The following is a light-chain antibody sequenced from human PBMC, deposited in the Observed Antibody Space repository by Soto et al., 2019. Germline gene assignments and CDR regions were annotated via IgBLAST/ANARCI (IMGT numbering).Light chain of an antibody. Sequence: EIVMTQSPATLSVSPGERATLSCRASQSVSSNLAWYQQKPGHAPRLLIYGASTRATGIPARFSGCGSGTEFTLTISSLQSEDFAVYYCQQYNNWPRTFGQGTKV. V-gene: IGKV3-15*01. CDR1: QSVSSN. CDR3: QQYNNWPRT. J-gene: IGKJ1*01. CDR2: GAS.